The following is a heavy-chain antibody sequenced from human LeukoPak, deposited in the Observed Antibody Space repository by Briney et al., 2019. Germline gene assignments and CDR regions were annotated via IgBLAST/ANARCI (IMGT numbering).Heavy chain of an antibody. CDR3: ARDGSLTGTPLSLSFDY. Sequence: ASVKVSCKASGGTFSNYAISWVRQAPGQGLEWMGRIIPILGIAKYAQKFQGRVTVTADKSTSRAYMELSSLRSEDTAVYYRARDGSLTGTPLSLSFDYWGQGTLVTVSS. CDR1: GGTFSNYA. D-gene: IGHD1-20*01. J-gene: IGHJ4*02. CDR2: IIPILGIA. V-gene: IGHV1-69*04.